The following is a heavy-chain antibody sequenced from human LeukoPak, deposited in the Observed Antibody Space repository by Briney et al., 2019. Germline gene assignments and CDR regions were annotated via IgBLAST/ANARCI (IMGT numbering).Heavy chain of an antibody. Sequence: GGSLRLSCATSGFPFSDFSMTWVRQAPGKGLEWISTTNSGGTNTYYAEFVKGRFTISRDNSKNALYLQVSSLRVEDTAIYYCAKQSYARSLGEGGPGTLVTVSS. CDR2: TNSGGTNT. CDR3: AKQSYARSLGE. D-gene: IGHD3-16*01. CDR1: GFPFSDFS. V-gene: IGHV3-23*01. J-gene: IGHJ4*02.